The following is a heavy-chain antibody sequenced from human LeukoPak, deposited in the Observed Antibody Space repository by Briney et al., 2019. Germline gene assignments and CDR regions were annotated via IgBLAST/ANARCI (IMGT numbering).Heavy chain of an antibody. J-gene: IGHJ4*02. V-gene: IGHV4-59*01. D-gene: IGHD4-17*01. CDR3: ARGIESYGDYGY. CDR2: MYNSGST. CDR1: GGSISGSY. Sequence: PSETLSLTCTVSGGSISGSYWSWIRQPPGKGLEWIAYMYNSGSTNYNPSLKSRVTISIDTSKNQFSLKLSSLTAADTAIYYGARGIESYGDYGYWGQGILVTVSS.